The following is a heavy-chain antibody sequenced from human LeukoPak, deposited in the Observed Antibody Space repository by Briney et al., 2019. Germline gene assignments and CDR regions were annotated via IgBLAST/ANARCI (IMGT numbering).Heavy chain of an antibody. V-gene: IGHV3-9*01. CDR3: AKDTDGGDGYTNNYYGMDV. D-gene: IGHD5-24*01. J-gene: IGHJ6*02. CDR1: GFTFSSYW. CDR2: ISWNSGSI. Sequence: GGSLRLSCAASGFTFSSYWMHWVRQAPGKGLEWVSGISWNSGSIGCADSVKGRFTISRDNAKNSLYLQMNSLRAEDTALYYCAKDTDGGDGYTNNYYGMDVWGQGTTVTVSS.